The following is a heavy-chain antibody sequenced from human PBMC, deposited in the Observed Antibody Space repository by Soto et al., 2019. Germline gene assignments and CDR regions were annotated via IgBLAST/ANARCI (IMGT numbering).Heavy chain of an antibody. D-gene: IGHD3-10*01. V-gene: IGHV4-34*01. CDR1: GGTFSRYY. Sequence: PETLSLTFAAYGGTFSRYYWNWIRKPPGKGLEWIGEINHSGSTNYSPSLTSRVTISVVTFKNQFSLKLSSVTAADTAVYYCARMRPLMAPFDYWGQGIFVTVSS. CDR3: ARMRPLMAPFDY. CDR2: INHSGST. J-gene: IGHJ4*02.